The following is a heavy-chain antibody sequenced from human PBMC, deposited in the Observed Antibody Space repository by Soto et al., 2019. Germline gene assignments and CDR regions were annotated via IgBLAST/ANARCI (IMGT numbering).Heavy chain of an antibody. D-gene: IGHD1-26*01. V-gene: IGHV2-5*02. CDR3: AHAYGGRSLY. J-gene: IGHJ4*02. CDR2: IYWDDSK. CDR1: GFSLTTDRVG. Sequence: QITLKESGPTLVKPTQTLTLTCTFSGFSLTTDRVGVGWIRQPPGEALEWLAVIYWDDSKTYRPSLESRLTITKDTSKNQVALTMTNTDSQDTATYYCAHAYGGRSLYWGQGTLVTVSS.